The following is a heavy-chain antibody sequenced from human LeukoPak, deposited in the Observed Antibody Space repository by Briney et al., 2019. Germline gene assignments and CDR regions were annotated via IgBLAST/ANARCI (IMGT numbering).Heavy chain of an antibody. Sequence: SETLSLTCAVYGGSFSGYYWSWIRQPPGKGLEWIGEINHSGSTNYNPSLKSRVTISVDTSKNQFSLKLSSATAADTAVYYCARGRIWNYWGQGTLVTVSS. CDR3: ARGRIWNY. J-gene: IGHJ4*02. CDR2: INHSGST. CDR1: GGSFSGYY. D-gene: IGHD3-3*01. V-gene: IGHV4-34*01.